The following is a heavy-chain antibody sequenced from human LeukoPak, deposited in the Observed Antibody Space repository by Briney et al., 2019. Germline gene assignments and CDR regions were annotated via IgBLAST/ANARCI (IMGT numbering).Heavy chain of an antibody. CDR3: ASTRTYCGGDSSWGDAFDI. Sequence: ASVKVSCKASGYTFTGYYMHWVRPAPGQGLEWMGWINPNSGGTNYAQKFQGRVTMTRDTSVSTAYMELSRLRSDDTAVYYCASTRTYCGGDSSWGDAFDIWGQGTMVTVSS. J-gene: IGHJ3*02. CDR1: GYTFTGYY. CDR2: INPNSGGT. D-gene: IGHD2-21*02. V-gene: IGHV1-2*02.